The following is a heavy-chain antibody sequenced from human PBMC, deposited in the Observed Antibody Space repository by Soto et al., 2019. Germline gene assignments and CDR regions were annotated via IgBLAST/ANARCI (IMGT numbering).Heavy chain of an antibody. Sequence: ASVKVSCKASGYTFTGYYMHWVRQAPGQGLEWMGIIKPGGGDTTYAQKFQGRVTMTRDTSTSTVYMELSSLRSEDTAVYYCARAPWLCTTTSCYGDSWGQGTLVTVSS. CDR3: ARAPWLCTTTSCYGDS. J-gene: IGHJ4*02. CDR1: GYTFTGYY. D-gene: IGHD2-2*01. V-gene: IGHV1-46*03. CDR2: IKPGGGDT.